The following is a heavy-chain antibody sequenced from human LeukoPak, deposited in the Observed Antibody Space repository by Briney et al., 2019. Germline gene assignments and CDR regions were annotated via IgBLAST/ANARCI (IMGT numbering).Heavy chain of an antibody. V-gene: IGHV3-30*04. Sequence: GGSLRLSCAASGFTFSSYAMHWVRQAPGKGPERVAVISYDGSNKYYADSVKGRFTISRDNSKNTLYLQMNSLRAEDTAVYYCAKDGLIFSTQNFITMIVGYYMDVWGKGTTVTVSS. CDR3: AKDGLIFSTQNFITMIVGYYMDV. J-gene: IGHJ6*03. D-gene: IGHD3-22*01. CDR1: GFTFSSYA. CDR2: ISYDGSNK.